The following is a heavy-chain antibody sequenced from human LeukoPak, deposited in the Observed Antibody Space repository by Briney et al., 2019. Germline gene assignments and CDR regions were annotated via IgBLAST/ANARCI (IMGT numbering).Heavy chain of an antibody. CDR2: IYYSANT. D-gene: IGHD1-7*01. CDR1: GGSMRSSSFY. V-gene: IGHV4-39*01. CDR3: ARRPYNWHSREDLDY. J-gene: IGHJ4*02. Sequence: PSETLSLTCTVSGGSMRSSSFYWRWIRQPPGKGLDWIGSIYYSANTNYNPSLKSRVTISVDTSKHPFSLNLSSVTAADTAVYYCARRPYNWHSREDLDYWGQGTLVTVSS.